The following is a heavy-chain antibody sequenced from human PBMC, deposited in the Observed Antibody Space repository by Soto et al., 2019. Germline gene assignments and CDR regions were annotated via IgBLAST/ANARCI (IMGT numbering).Heavy chain of an antibody. CDR3: ARGHYDLWSKYYGMDV. J-gene: IGHJ6*02. D-gene: IGHD3-3*01. Sequence: GASVKVSCKASGYTFTTYDIYWVRLATGQGLEWMGWMNPNSGHTGYAQKFQGRVTMTRNTAIGAAYMELTNLRSEDTAVYYCARGHYDLWSKYYGMDVWGQGTTVTVSS. CDR2: MNPNSGHT. CDR1: GYTFTTYD. V-gene: IGHV1-8*01.